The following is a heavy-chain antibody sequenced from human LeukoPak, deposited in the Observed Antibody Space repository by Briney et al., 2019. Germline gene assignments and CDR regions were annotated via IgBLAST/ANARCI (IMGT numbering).Heavy chain of an antibody. J-gene: IGHJ3*02. CDR1: GFTFDDYA. CDR3: AKILGGAAGSGAFDI. D-gene: IGHD6-13*01. V-gene: IGHV3-9*01. Sequence: PGGSLRLSCAASGFTFDDYAMHWVRQAPGKGLEWVPGISWNSGSIGYADSVKGRFTISRDNAKNSLYLQMNSLRAEDTALYYCAKILGGAAGSGAFDIWGQGTMVTVSS. CDR2: ISWNSGSI.